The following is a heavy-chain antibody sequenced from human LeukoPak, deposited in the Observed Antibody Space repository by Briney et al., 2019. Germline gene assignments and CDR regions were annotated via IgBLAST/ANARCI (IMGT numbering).Heavy chain of an antibody. J-gene: IGHJ4*02. CDR3: ARDPSRPPTPTYYFDY. Sequence: GGSLRLSCAASGSTFSSYAMSWVRQAPGKGLEWVAVISYDGSNKYYADSVKGRFTISRDNSKNTLYLQMNSLRAEDTAVYYCARDPSRPPTPTYYFDYWGQGTLVTVSS. V-gene: IGHV3-30-3*01. CDR2: ISYDGSNK. CDR1: GSTFSSYA.